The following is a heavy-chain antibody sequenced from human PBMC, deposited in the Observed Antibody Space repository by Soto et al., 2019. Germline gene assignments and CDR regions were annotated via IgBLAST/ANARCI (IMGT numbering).Heavy chain of an antibody. V-gene: IGHV2-26*01. CDR2: IFSNDEK. CDR3: ARIYEDAYFTYYYGSGPYYFDY. Sequence: QVTLKESGPVLVKPTETLTLTCTVSGFSLSNARMGVSWIRQPPGKALEWLAHIFSNDEKSYSTSLKSRLTISKDTSKSQVVLTMTNMDPVDTATYYCARIYEDAYFTYYYGSGPYYFDYWGQGTLVTVSS. D-gene: IGHD3-10*01. J-gene: IGHJ4*02. CDR1: GFSLSNARMG.